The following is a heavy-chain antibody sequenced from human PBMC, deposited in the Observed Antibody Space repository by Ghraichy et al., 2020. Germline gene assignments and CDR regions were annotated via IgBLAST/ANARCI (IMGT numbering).Heavy chain of an antibody. CDR2: INPSGGST. CDR3: AREVRFLEWLSEQYYFDY. J-gene: IGHJ4*02. CDR1: GYTFTSYY. D-gene: IGHD3-3*01. Sequence: ASVKVSCKASGYTFTSYYMHWVRQAPGQGLEWMGIINPSGGSTSYAQKFQGRVTMTRDTSTSTVYMELSSLRSEDTAVYYCAREVRFLEWLSEQYYFDYWGQGTLVTVSS. V-gene: IGHV1-46*01.